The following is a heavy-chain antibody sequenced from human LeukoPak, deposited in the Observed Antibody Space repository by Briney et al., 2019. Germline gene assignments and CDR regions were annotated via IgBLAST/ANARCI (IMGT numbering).Heavy chain of an antibody. CDR1: GGSISSSSYY. J-gene: IGHJ3*02. CDR3: VDFWSGYSKRGDAFDI. V-gene: IGHV4-39*01. D-gene: IGHD3-3*01. CDR2: IYYSGST. Sequence: SETLSLTCTVSGGSISSSSYYWGWIRPPPGKGLEWIGSIYYSGSTYYNPSLKSRVTISVDTSKNQFSLKLSSVTAADTAVYYCVDFWSGYSKRGDAFDIWGQGTMVTVSS.